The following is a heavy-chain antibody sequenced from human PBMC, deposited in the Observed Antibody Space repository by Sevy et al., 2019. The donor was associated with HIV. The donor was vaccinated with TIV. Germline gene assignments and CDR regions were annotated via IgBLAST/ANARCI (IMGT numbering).Heavy chain of an antibody. V-gene: IGHV3-30*18. CDR1: GFTFSNYG. CDR3: AKGAVDCSDGTCYSAYYYSVMDV. J-gene: IGHJ6*02. CDR2: ISYDGSNQ. Sequence: GESLKISCAASGFTFSNYGMHWVRQAPGKGLEWVAVISYDGSNQYDADSVQGRFTISRDNSKNTLYLQMNSLRTEDTAVYYCAKGAVDCSDGTCYSAYYYSVMDVWGQGTTVTVSS. D-gene: IGHD2-15*01.